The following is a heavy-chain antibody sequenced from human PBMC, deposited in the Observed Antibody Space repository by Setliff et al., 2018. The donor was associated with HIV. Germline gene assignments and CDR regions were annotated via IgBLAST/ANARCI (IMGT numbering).Heavy chain of an antibody. V-gene: IGHV1-8*01. CDR2: MNPNSGNT. D-gene: IGHD2-15*01. CDR1: GSTFSTYD. CDR3: ARGHLDYNYWEDIVGHWFDP. Sequence: ASVKVSCKASGSTFSTYDINWVRQAPGQGPEWMGWMNPNSGNTSYAQKVQGRVTMTSNTFIGTAYMELSSLTSEDTAVYYCARGHLDYNYWEDIVGHWFDPWGQGTLVTVSS. J-gene: IGHJ5*02.